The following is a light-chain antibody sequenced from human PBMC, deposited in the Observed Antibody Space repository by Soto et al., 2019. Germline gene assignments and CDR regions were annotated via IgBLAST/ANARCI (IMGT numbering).Light chain of an antibody. V-gene: IGKV3-20*01. Sequence: EIVLTQSQGTLSLSQGERATLSCRASQRVSSSNFAWYTQKPGQAPRHLIYASSSSAIGIHDRFSGGGSGTDFTLTISRLEPEDYAVYYWHHHGTSPFTFGPGKKVD. CDR2: ASS. J-gene: IGKJ3*01. CDR1: QRVSSSN. CDR3: HHHGTSPFT.